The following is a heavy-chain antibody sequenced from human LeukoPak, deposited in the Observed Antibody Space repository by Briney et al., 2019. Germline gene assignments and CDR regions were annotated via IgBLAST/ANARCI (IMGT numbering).Heavy chain of an antibody. CDR2: ISSSSSTI. CDR3: ARATRGTVYAYNAFDI. Sequence: GGSLRLSCAASGFTFSSYSMNWVRQAPGKGLEWVSYISSSSSTIYYADSVKGRFTISRDNAKNSLYLQMNSLRAEDTAVYYCARATRGTVYAYNAFDIWGQGTMVTVSS. J-gene: IGHJ3*02. V-gene: IGHV3-48*01. CDR1: GFTFSSYS. D-gene: IGHD2-8*01.